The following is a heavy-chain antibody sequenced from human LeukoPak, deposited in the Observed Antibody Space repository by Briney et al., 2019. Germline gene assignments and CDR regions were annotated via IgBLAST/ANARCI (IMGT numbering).Heavy chain of an antibody. CDR1: GDTVSTSSAA. Sequence: SQTLSLTCAISGDTVSTSSAAWNWVRQSPSRGLEWLGRTYYRSKWYNDYAVSVKSRITINPDTSKNQLSLQLNSVTPEDTAVYYCAREGPDAFDIWGQGTMVTVSS. CDR2: TYYRSKWYN. V-gene: IGHV6-1*01. CDR3: AREGPDAFDI. J-gene: IGHJ3*02.